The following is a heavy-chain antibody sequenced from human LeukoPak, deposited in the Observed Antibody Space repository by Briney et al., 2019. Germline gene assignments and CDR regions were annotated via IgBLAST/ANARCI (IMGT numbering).Heavy chain of an antibody. Sequence: GGSLRLSCAASGFTFSSYWMSWVRQAPGKGLEWVANIKQDGSEKYYVDSVKGRFTISRDNAKNTLYLQMNSLRAEDTAVYYCANIAAWGQGAFDIWGQGTMVTVSS. CDR1: GFTFSSYW. V-gene: IGHV3-7*01. D-gene: IGHD6-6*01. CDR3: ANIAAWGQGAFDI. CDR2: IKQDGSEK. J-gene: IGHJ3*02.